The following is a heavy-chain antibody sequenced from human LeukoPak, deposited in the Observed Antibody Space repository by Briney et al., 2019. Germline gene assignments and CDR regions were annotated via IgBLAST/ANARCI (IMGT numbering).Heavy chain of an antibody. V-gene: IGHV3-30*04. D-gene: IGHD3-22*01. Sequence: GGSLRLSCAASGFTFSSYAMHWVRQAPGKGLEWVAVISYDGSNKYYADSVKGRFTISRDNSKNTLYLQMNSLRAEDTAVYYCAKDPYYYDSSGYWDYWGQGTLVTVSS. CDR3: AKDPYYYDSSGYWDY. J-gene: IGHJ4*02. CDR2: ISYDGSNK. CDR1: GFTFSSYA.